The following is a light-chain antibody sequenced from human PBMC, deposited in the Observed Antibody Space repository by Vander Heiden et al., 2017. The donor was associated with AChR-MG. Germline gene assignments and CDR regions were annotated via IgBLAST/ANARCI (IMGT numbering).Light chain of an antibody. CDR2: EDS. CDR1: SSEVGGYNY. CDR3: SSYAGSNIL. Sequence: QSALPQPPSSSGSPGQSVTMSWTETSSEVGGYNYVAWYQQNPGKAPRLMIYEDSKRPSGVPDRFSGSKSGNTASLTVSGLQAEDEADYYCSSYAGSNILFGGGTKLTGL. V-gene: IGLV2-8*01. J-gene: IGLJ2*01.